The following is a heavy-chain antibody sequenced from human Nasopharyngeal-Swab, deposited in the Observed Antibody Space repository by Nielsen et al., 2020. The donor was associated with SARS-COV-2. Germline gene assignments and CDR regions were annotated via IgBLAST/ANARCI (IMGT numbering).Heavy chain of an antibody. D-gene: IGHD1/OR15-1a*01. V-gene: IGHV4-34*01. CDR2: INHSGST. J-gene: IGHJ2*01. CDR3: ARVRRGLTNWYFDL. CDR1: GGSFSGYY. Sequence: GSLRLSCAVYGGSFSGYYWSWIRQPPGKGLEWIGEINHSGSTNYNPSLKSRVPISVDTSKNQFSLKLSSVTAADTAVYYCARVRRGLTNWYFDLWGRGTLVTVSS.